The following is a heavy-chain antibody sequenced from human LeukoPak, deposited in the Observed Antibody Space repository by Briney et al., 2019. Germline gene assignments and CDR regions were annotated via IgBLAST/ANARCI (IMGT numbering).Heavy chain of an antibody. CDR1: GGSFSGYY. CDR2: INQSGST. J-gene: IGHJ6*03. CDR3: AREGKITMVRGVIRYYYMDV. D-gene: IGHD3-10*01. V-gene: IGHV4-34*01. Sequence: SETLSLTCAVYGGSFSGYYWSWIRQPPGKGLEWIGEINQSGSTNYNPSLKSRVTISVDTSKNQFSLKLSSVTAADTAVYYCAREGKITMVRGVIRYYYMDVWGKGTTVTISS.